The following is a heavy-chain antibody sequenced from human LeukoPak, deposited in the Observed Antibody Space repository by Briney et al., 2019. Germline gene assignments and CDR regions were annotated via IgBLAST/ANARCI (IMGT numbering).Heavy chain of an antibody. CDR1: GGSISSSSYY. J-gene: IGHJ4*02. V-gene: IGHV4-39*01. CDR2: IYYSGST. D-gene: IGHD2-2*01. Sequence: NPSETLSLTCTVSGGSISSSSYYWGWIRQPPGKGLEWIGSIYYSGSTYYNPSLKSRVTISVDTSKNQFSLKLSSVTAADTAVYYCARGSAGGSSSTSPQYYFDYWGQGTLVTVSS. CDR3: ARGSAGGSSSTSPQYYFDY.